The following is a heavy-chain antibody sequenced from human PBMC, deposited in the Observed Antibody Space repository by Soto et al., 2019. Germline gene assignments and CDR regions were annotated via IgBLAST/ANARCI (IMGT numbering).Heavy chain of an antibody. Sequence: GASLKISCKGSGYSFAGYWIGWVRQMPGKVRDWMGVIYPGDSDTRYSPSFHGQVTISADKSISTAYLQWSSLKASDTAMYFCARLPGVRGVFDGFNVWGQGTMVTVSS. V-gene: IGHV5-51*01. D-gene: IGHD3-10*01. CDR1: GYSFAGYW. CDR2: IYPGDSDT. J-gene: IGHJ3*01. CDR3: ARLPGVRGVFDGFNV.